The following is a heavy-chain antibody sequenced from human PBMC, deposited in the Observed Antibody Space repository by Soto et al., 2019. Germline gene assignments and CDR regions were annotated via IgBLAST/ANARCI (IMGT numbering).Heavy chain of an antibody. D-gene: IGHD6-19*01. CDR3: AKGRIAVAAPYNWFDP. Sequence: EVKLLESGGGLVQPGGSLRLSCVASGFTYSSYAMSWVRQAPGKGLEWVSTITGGADNTHYADSVKGRFTISRDNSKNTLSQQMNSLRVEDTAVYHCAKGRIAVAAPYNWFDPWGQGTLVTVSS. V-gene: IGHV3-23*01. J-gene: IGHJ5*02. CDR2: ITGGADNT. CDR1: GFTYSSYA.